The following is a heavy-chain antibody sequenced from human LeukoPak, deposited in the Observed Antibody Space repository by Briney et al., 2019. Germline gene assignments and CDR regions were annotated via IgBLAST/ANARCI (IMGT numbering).Heavy chain of an antibody. Sequence: ASVKVSCKASGGTFSSYAISWVRQAPGQGLEWMGRVIPILGIANYAQKFQGRVTMTRNTSISTAYMELSSLRSEDTAVYYCARATYYYDSSGYYYYYYGMDVWGQGTTVTVSS. D-gene: IGHD3-22*01. V-gene: IGHV1-69*04. CDR2: VIPILGIA. CDR1: GGTFSSYA. CDR3: ARATYYYDSSGYYYYYYGMDV. J-gene: IGHJ6*02.